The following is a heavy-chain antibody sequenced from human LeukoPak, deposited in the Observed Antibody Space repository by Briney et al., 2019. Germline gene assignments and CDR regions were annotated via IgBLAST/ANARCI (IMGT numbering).Heavy chain of an antibody. CDR2: LSSDGITQ. J-gene: IGHJ4*02. CDR1: GFSLTSYA. D-gene: IGHD3-22*01. V-gene: IGHV3-30*09. Sequence: GGSLRLSCVASGFSLTSYAMHWVRQAPGKGLEWVTILSSDGITQNYADSVRGRFAISRDDSKKTLYLQMNSLRREDTAIYYCARGAPRVVAFDHWGQGALVTVSS. CDR3: ARGAPRVVAFDH.